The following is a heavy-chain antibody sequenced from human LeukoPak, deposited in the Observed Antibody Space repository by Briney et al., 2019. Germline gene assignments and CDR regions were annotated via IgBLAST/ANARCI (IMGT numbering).Heavy chain of an antibody. CDR1: GFTFSSYS. V-gene: IGHV3-21*01. Sequence: GGSLRLSCSASGFTFSSYSMNWLRQAPGHGLEWISSISSSSSYIYYADSVKGRFTSATDKATISLYLQRNSPRAEDTAVYYGANLAPLHYWGQRPRVTVSS. J-gene: IGHJ4*02. CDR2: ISSSSSYI. D-gene: IGHD5-12*01. CDR3: ANLAPLHY.